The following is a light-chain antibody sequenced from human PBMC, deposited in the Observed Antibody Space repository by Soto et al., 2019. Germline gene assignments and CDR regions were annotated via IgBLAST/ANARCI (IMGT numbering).Light chain of an antibody. V-gene: IGLV3-21*02. J-gene: IGLJ3*02. CDR3: QVWDSSGDHPEV. CDR1: NIGTKN. CDR2: DDS. Sequence: SYELTQPPSVSVAPGQTAGITCGGNNIGTKNVHWYQQKAGQAPVLVIYDDSDRPSGIPERFSGSNSGNAATLTISRVEAGDEADYYCQVWDSSGDHPEVFGGGTKVTVL.